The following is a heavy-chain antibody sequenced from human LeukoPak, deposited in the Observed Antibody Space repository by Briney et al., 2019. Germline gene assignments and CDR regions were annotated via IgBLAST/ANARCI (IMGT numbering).Heavy chain of an antibody. J-gene: IGHJ4*02. D-gene: IGHD2-8*02. CDR2: ISSSSSYI. Sequence: GGSLRLSCSASGFTFSNYAMHWVRQAPGKGLEWVSSISSSSSYIYYADSVKGRFTISRDNTKNSLYLQMNSLRPEDTAVYYCARDSPYGTAGYWGQGTLVTVSS. V-gene: IGHV3-21*01. CDR3: ARDSPYGTAGY. CDR1: GFTFSNYA.